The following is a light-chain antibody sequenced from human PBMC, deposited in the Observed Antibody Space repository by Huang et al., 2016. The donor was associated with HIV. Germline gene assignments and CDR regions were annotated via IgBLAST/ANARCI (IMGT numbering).Light chain of an antibody. V-gene: IGKV1-39*01. CDR1: QTISTF. Sequence: DIQMTQSPSSLSASVGDRISITCRASQTISTFLNWYQQQPGKAPKLLIYAASNLQSGVSSRFSGTGSGTHFTLTVTGLQPDDFATYYCQQSYSTPRTFGQGTKVEIK. CDR3: QQSYSTPRT. CDR2: AAS. J-gene: IGKJ1*01.